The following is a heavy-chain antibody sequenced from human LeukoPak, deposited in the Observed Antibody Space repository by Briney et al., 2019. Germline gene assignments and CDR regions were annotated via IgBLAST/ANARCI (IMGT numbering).Heavy chain of an antibody. Sequence: GRSLRLSCAASGFTFDDYDMHWVRQAPGKGLEWFSGISCNSGAIAYADSVKGRFTISRDNAKNSLYLQMNSLRAEDTALYYCAKAALATMILVGRYCYFDLWGRGTLVTVSS. D-gene: IGHD3-22*01. CDR3: AKAALATMILVGRYCYFDL. J-gene: IGHJ2*01. CDR1: GFTFDDYD. CDR2: ISCNSGAI. V-gene: IGHV3-9*01.